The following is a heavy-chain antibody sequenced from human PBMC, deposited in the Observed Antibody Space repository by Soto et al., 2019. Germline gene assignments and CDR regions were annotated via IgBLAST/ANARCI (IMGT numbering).Heavy chain of an antibody. Sequence: PSETLSLTCTVSGGSISSYYWSWIRQPPGKGLEWIGYIYYSGSTNYNPSLKSRVTISVDTSKNQFSLKLSSVTAADTAVYYCARGYAYYDFWSGYVYGMDVWGQGTTVTVSS. J-gene: IGHJ6*02. CDR2: IYYSGST. CDR1: GGSISSYY. D-gene: IGHD3-3*01. V-gene: IGHV4-59*01. CDR3: ARGYAYYDFWSGYVYGMDV.